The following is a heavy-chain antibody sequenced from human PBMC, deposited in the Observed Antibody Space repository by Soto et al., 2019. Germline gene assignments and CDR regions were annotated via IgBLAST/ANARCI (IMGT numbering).Heavy chain of an antibody. CDR1: GGTFSSYA. D-gene: IGHD3-22*01. Sequence: GASVKVSCKASGGTFSSYAISWVRQAPGQGLEWMGGIIPIFGTANYAQKFQGRVTITADESTSTAYMELSSLRSGDTAVYYCARKMGYYDSSGYSLDYWGQGTLVTVSS. CDR3: ARKMGYYDSSGYSLDY. V-gene: IGHV1-69*13. J-gene: IGHJ4*02. CDR2: IIPIFGTA.